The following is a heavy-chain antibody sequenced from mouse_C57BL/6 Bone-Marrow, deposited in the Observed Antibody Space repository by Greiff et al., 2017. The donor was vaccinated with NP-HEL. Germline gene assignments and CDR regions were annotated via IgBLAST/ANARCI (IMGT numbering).Heavy chain of an antibody. Sequence: VQLQQSGPELVKPGASVKLSCKASGYTFTSYDINWVKQRPGKGLEWIGWVYPRDGSTKYNEKFQGKATLTVDTSSSTAYMELHSLTADDSAVYFCARSGYGNYSFAWFAYWGQGTLVTVSA. CDR2: VYPRDGST. D-gene: IGHD2-10*02. J-gene: IGHJ3*01. CDR3: ARSGYGNYSFAWFAY. V-gene: IGHV1-85*01. CDR1: GYTFTSYD.